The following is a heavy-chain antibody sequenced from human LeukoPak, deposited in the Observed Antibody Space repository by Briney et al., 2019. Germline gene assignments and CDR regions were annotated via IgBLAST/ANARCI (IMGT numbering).Heavy chain of an antibody. D-gene: IGHD3-16*01. Sequence: PGGSLRLSCAASGFTFNSYAMSWVRQAPGKGLEWVSSISSSSSYIYYADSVKGRFTISRDNSKNTLYLQMNSLRAEDTAVYYCARVGAVGGVFRAFDIWGQGTMVTVSS. CDR2: ISSSSSYI. J-gene: IGHJ3*02. V-gene: IGHV3-21*01. CDR3: ARVGAVGGVFRAFDI. CDR1: GFTFNSYA.